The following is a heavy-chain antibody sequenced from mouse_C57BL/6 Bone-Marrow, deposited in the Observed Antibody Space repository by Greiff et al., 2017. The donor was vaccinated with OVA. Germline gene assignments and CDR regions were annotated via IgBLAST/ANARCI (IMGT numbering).Heavy chain of an antibody. Sequence: QVQLQQSGAELARPGASVKLSCKASGYTFTSYGISWVKQRTGQGLEWIGEIYPRSGNTYYNEKFKGKATLTADKSSSTAYMELRSLTSEDSAVYFCARPDGYYGYLGYWGKGTTLTVSS. CDR1: GYTFTSYG. D-gene: IGHD2-3*01. J-gene: IGHJ2*01. V-gene: IGHV1-81*01. CDR3: ARPDGYYGYLGY. CDR2: IYPRSGNT.